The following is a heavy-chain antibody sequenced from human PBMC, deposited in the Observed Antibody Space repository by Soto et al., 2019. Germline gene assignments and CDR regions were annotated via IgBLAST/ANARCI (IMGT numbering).Heavy chain of an antibody. CDR1: GFTFNSYA. Sequence: EVQLLESGGGLVQPGGSLRLSCAASGFTFNSYAMSWVRQAPGKGLEWVSAISGGGGTTYYADSVKGRFTISRDNSKNPLSLKMNSLRAEDTALYYCATGYRSDYGPFDSWGQGTLVTVSS. D-gene: IGHD4-17*01. CDR3: ATGYRSDYGPFDS. CDR2: ISGGGGTT. J-gene: IGHJ4*02. V-gene: IGHV3-23*01.